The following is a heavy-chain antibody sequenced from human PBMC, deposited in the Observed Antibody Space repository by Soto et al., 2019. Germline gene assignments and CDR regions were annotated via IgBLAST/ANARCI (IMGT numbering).Heavy chain of an antibody. Sequence: GSLRLSCAASGFTFDDYSMHWVRQAPGKGLEWVSLISWDGRSTYYADSVRGRFTISRDNSKNSLYLQMNSLTTEDTAFYYCGRDGAITDYTYLDHWGQGALVTVSS. CDR1: GFTFDDYS. J-gene: IGHJ4*02. D-gene: IGHD4-4*01. CDR2: ISWDGRST. V-gene: IGHV3-43*01. CDR3: GRDGAITDYTYLDH.